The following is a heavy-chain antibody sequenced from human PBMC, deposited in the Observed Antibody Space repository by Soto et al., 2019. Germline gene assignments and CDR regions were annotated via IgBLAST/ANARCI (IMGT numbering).Heavy chain of an antibody. V-gene: IGHV3-7*03. CDR1: GFTFSSYW. D-gene: IGHD6-19*01. J-gene: IGHJ1*01. CDR2: IKQDGSEK. Sequence: GGSLRLSCAASGFTFSSYWMSWVRQAPGKGLEWVANIKQDGSEKYYVDSVKGRFTISRDNAKNSLYLQMNSLSAEDTAVYYCARDEAGIAVAGTEYFQHWGQGTLVTVSS. CDR3: ARDEAGIAVAGTEYFQH.